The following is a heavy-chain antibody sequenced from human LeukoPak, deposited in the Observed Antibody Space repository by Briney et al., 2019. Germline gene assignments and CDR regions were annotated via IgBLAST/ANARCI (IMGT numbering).Heavy chain of an antibody. CDR2: ISYDGSNK. V-gene: IGHV3-30-3*02. CDR1: GFTFGSYA. CDR3: AKIRSGSYYSTFDY. D-gene: IGHD3-10*01. Sequence: GRSLRLSWAASGFTFGSYAMHWVRQAPGKGLEWVAVISYDGSNKYYADSVKGRFTISRDNSKNTLYLQMNSLRAEDTAVYYCAKIRSGSYYSTFDYWGQGTLVTVSS. J-gene: IGHJ4*02.